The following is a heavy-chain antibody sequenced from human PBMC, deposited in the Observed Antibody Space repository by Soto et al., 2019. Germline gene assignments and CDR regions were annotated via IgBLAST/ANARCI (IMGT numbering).Heavy chain of an antibody. CDR2: ISYDGSNK. D-gene: IGHD2-2*01. J-gene: IGHJ6*03. CDR1: GFTLSSFG. Sequence: QVQLVESGGGVVQPGRSLRLSCAASGFTLSSFGMHWVRQAPGKGLEWVAVISYDGSNKYYADSVKDRFTISRDNSKNTLYLQMNSLRAADTAVYYCAKDDRYCSGTSCDYYYYYYMDVWGKGTTVTVSS. V-gene: IGHV3-30*18. CDR3: AKDDRYCSGTSCDYYYYYYMDV.